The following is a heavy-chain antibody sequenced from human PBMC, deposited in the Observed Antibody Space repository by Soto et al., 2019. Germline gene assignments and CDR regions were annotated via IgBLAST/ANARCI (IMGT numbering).Heavy chain of an antibody. CDR3: AKEKDYEYVWGTYPYTSDY. CDR2: ISGRGST. V-gene: IGHV3-23*01. CDR1: GFTFSSFA. J-gene: IGHJ4*02. D-gene: IGHD3-16*01. Sequence: LRLSCAASGFTFSSFAMSWVRQAPGKGLEWVSGISGRGSTKYADSVKGRFTISRDNSKNNLYLQMNSLRAEDTAVYYCAKEKDYEYVWGTYPYTSDYWGQGTLVTVSS.